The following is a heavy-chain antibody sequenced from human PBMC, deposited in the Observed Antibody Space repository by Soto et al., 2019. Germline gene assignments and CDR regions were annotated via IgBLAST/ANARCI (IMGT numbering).Heavy chain of an antibody. V-gene: IGHV3-13*05. D-gene: IGHD2-21*01. CDR3: ARSLFRSHAFDI. CDR2: IGTAGDP. CDR1: GFTFSSYD. J-gene: IGHJ3*02. Sequence: EVQLVESGGGLVQPGGSLRLSCAASGFTFSSYDMHWVRQATGKGLEWVSAIGTAGDPYYPGSVKGRFTISRENAKNSLYLQMNSLRAGDTAVYYCARSLFRSHAFDIWGQGTMVTVSS.